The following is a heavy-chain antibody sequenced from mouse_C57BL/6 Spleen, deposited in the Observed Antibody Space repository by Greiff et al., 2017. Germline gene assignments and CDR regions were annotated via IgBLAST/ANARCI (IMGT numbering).Heavy chain of an antibody. CDR2: ISYDGSN. D-gene: IGHD1-1*01. CDR3: ARGTVEGYFDY. J-gene: IGHJ2*01. Sequence: EVQLQQSGPGLVKPSQSLSLTCSVTGYSITSGYYWNWIRQFPGNKLEWMGYISYDGSNNYNPSLKNRISITRDTSKNQFFLKLNSVTTEDTATYDCARGTVEGYFDYWGQGTTLTVSS. V-gene: IGHV3-6*01. CDR1: GYSITSGYY.